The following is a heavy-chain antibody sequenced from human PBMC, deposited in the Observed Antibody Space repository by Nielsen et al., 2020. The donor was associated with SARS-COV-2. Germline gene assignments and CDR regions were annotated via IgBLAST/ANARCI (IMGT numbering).Heavy chain of an antibody. J-gene: IGHJ4*02. CDR3: ARSPSAYDPFDY. CDR2: IYYSGST. V-gene: IGHV4-34*01. CDR1: GGSFSGYY. D-gene: IGHD5-12*01. Sequence: SETLSLTCAVYGGSFSGYYWSWIRQPPGKGLEWIGTIYYSGSTYYNPSLKSRVTISVDTSKNQISLKVSSVTAADTAVYYCARSPSAYDPFDYWGQGTLVTVSS.